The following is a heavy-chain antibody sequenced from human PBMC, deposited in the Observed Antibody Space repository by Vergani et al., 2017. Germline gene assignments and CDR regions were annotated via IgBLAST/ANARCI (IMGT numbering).Heavy chain of an antibody. CDR1: GLPLSTSGAG. V-gene: IGHV2-5*02. D-gene: IGHD3-22*01. CDR3: ARSNYDSSGYDYDY. Sequence: QITLKESGPTLVNPTQTLPLTCTFSGLPLSTSGAGVGWIRQPPGKALEWLARTYWDADKRYSPSLKSRLTITKDTAKNQVVRTMTNMDPVDTATYYCARSNYDSSGYDYDYWGQGTLVTVSS. J-gene: IGHJ4*02. CDR2: TYWDADK.